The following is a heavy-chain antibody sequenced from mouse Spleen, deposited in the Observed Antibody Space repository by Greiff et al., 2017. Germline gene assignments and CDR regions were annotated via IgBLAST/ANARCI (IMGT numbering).Heavy chain of an antibody. CDR2: ISSGGSYT. CDR3: AREPAEGAY. J-gene: IGHJ3*01. V-gene: IGHV5-9-3*01. Sequence: EVQRVESGGDLVKPGGSLKLSCAASGFTFSSYGMSWVRQTPEKRLEWVATISSGGSYTYYPDSVKGRFTISRDNAKNTLYLQMSSLRSEDTAMYYCAREPAEGAYWGQGTLVTVSA. CDR1: GFTFSSYG.